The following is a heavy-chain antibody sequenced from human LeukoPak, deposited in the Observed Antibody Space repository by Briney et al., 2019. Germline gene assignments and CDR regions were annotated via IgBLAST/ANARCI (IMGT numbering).Heavy chain of an antibody. CDR1: GFTFSSYA. V-gene: IGHV3-23*01. J-gene: IGHJ4*02. CDR2: ISGSGDNT. Sequence: GGSLRLSCAASGFTFSSYAMSWVRQAPGKGLDWVSDISGSGDNTYYADSVKGRFTISRDNSKNTLYLQMNSLRADDTAVYYCAKGPTTLAPHDYWGQGALVTVSS. D-gene: IGHD2-15*01. CDR3: AKGPTTLAPHDY.